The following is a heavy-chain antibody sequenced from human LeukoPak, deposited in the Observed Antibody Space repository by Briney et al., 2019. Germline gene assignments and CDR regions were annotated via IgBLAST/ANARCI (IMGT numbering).Heavy chain of an antibody. V-gene: IGHV4-59*01. D-gene: IGHD6-19*01. CDR3: ARGDLGYSSGWTKLYYYYYMDV. Sequence: PSETLSLTCTVSGGSISSYYWSWIRQPPGKGLEWIGYIYYSGSTNYNPSLKSRVTISVDTSKNQFSLKLSSVTAADTAVYYCARGDLGYSSGWTKLYYYYYMDVWGKGTTVTISS. CDR2: IYYSGST. J-gene: IGHJ6*03. CDR1: GGSISSYY.